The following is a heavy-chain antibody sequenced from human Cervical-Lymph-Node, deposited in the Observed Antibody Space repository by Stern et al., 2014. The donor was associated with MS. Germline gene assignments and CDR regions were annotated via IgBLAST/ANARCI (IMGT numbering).Heavy chain of an antibody. CDR2: IWYDGSNR. CDR3: AREGGNTAEYFQH. V-gene: IGHV3-33*01. Sequence: MQLVESGGGVVQPGRSLRLSCAASGFTFSSSGMHWVRQAPGKGLEWRASIWYDGSNRYYADSVKGRFTISRDNSKNTLYLQMNSLRAEDTAVYYCAREGGNTAEYFQHWGQGTLVTVSS. J-gene: IGHJ1*01. D-gene: IGHD4-23*01. CDR1: GFTFSSSG.